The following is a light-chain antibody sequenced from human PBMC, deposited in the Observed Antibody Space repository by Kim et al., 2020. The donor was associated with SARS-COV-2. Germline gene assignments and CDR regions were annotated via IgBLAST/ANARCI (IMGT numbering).Light chain of an antibody. CDR1: QSISFW. CDR2: KAS. V-gene: IGKV1-5*03. Sequence: SASVGDRVTITCRASQSISFWLAWYQQKPGKAPKLLIYKASSLESGVPSRFSGSGSGTEFTLTISSLQPDDFATYYCQEYSDYLYTFGQGTKLEI. CDR3: QEYSDYLYT. J-gene: IGKJ2*01.